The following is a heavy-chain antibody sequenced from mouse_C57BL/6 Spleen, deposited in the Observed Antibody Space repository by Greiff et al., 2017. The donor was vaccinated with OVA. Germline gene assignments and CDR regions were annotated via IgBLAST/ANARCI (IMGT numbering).Heavy chain of an antibody. CDR1: GYAFTNYL. CDR3: ARSGGLVDY. Sequence: QVQLQQSGAELVRPGTSVKVSCKASGYAFTNYLIEWVKQRPGQGLEWIGVINPGSGGTNYNEKFKGKATLTADKSSSTAYMQLSSLTSEDSAVYFCARSGGLVDYWGQGTTLTVSS. V-gene: IGHV1-54*01. D-gene: IGHD3-3*01. CDR2: INPGSGGT. J-gene: IGHJ2*01.